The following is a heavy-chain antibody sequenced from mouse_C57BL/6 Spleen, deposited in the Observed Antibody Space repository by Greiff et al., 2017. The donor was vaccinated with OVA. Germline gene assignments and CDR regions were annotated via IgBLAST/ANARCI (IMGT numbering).Heavy chain of an antibody. V-gene: IGHV1-75*01. CDR2: IFPGSGST. J-gene: IGHJ2*01. CDR3: AREGDQPHCFDY. CDR1: GYPFTDYY. Sequence: VQLQQSGPELVKPGASVKISCKASGYPFTDYYINWVKQRPGQGLEWIGWIFPGSGSTYYNEKFKGKATLTVDKSSSTAYMLLSSLTSEDSAVYFCAREGDQPHCFDYWGQGTTLTVSS.